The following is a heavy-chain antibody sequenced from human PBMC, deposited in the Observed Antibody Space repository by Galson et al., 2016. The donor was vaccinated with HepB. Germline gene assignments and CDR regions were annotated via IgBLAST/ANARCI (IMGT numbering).Heavy chain of an antibody. CDR2: VYPADSDT. J-gene: IGHJ4*02. CDR3: ARLFSINTVTIVASDVDS. D-gene: IGHD4-17*01. V-gene: IGHV5-51*01. Sequence: QSGAEVKKPGESLKISCKTSGYSFTNFWIGWVRQMPGKGLEWMGIVYPADSDTKCRPSFQGQVTISADNSINTAFLQWSSLKASDTDMYYCARLFSINTVTIVASDVDSWGQGTLVTVSS. CDR1: GYSFTNFW.